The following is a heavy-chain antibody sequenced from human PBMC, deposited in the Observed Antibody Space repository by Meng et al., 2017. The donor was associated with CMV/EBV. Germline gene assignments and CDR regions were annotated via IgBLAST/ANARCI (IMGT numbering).Heavy chain of an antibody. Sequence: GGSLRLSCTVSGVTFSSYWIHWVHQAPGKGLEWVSRINSDGTATSYADSVKGRFTISRDNAKNTLYLQMSGLRVEDTAVYYCAGTPKSVYFDNWGQGTLVTVSS. CDR3: AGTPKSVYFDN. V-gene: IGHV3-74*01. CDR2: INSDGTAT. J-gene: IGHJ4*02. CDR1: GVTFSSYW.